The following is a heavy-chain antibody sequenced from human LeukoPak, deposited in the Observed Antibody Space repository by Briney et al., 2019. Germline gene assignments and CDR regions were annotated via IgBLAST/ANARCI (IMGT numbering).Heavy chain of an antibody. V-gene: IGHV4-34*01. CDR2: INHSGST. Sequence: PSETLSLTCAVYGGSFSGYYWSWIRQPPGKGLEWIGEINHSGSTNYNPSLKSRVTISVDTSKNQFSLKLSSVTAADTAVYYCARGVPRINLLRFLEWLPFDYWGQGTLVTVSS. CDR1: GGSFSGYY. J-gene: IGHJ4*02. D-gene: IGHD3-3*01. CDR3: ARGVPRINLLRFLEWLPFDY.